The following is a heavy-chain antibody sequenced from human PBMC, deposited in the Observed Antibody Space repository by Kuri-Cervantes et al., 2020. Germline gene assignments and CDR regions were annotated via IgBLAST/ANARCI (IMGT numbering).Heavy chain of an antibody. J-gene: IGHJ4*02. CDR1: GFTFDDYA. V-gene: IGHV3-7*04. Sequence: GESLKISCAASGFTFDDYAMHWVRQAPGKGLEWVANIKQDGSAKYYVDSVKGRFTISRDNAKNSLFLQMNSLRAEDTAVYYCARLSSGVDYWGQGTLVTVSS. CDR3: ARLSSGVDY. D-gene: IGHD6-19*01. CDR2: IKQDGSAK.